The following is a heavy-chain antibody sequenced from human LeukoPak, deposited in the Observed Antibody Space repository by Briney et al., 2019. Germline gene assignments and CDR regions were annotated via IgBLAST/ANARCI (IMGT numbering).Heavy chain of an antibody. CDR3: TTISSPGYMDV. CDR1: GFTLSNAW. V-gene: IGHV3-15*01. D-gene: IGHD6-19*01. J-gene: IGHJ6*03. Sequence: GSLRLSCGASGFTLSNAWMSWVRQAPGKGLEWVGRIRSKTDGETTDYAAPVKGRFTISRDDSKNTLHLQMNSLKTEDTAVYYCTTISSPGYMDVWGKRTTVTVSS. CDR2: IRSKTDGETT.